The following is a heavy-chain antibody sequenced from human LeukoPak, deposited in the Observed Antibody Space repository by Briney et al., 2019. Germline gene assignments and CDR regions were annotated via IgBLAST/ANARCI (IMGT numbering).Heavy chain of an antibody. V-gene: IGHV4-34*01. CDR3: ARGPGRYCSGGSCYPPDY. Sequence: PSETLSLTCAVYGGSFSGYYWSWLRQPPGKGLEWIGEINHSGSTNYNPPLKSRVTISVDTSKNQFSLKLSSVTAADTAVYYCARGPGRYCSGGSCYPPDYWGQGTLVTVSS. J-gene: IGHJ4*02. D-gene: IGHD2-15*01. CDR1: GGSFSGYY. CDR2: INHSGST.